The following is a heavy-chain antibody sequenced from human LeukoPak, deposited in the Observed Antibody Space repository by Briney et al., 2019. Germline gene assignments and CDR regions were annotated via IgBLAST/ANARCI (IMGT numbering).Heavy chain of an antibody. V-gene: IGHV3-30*03. CDR1: GFTFSSYG. CDR3: ASHSSSWYGFDY. J-gene: IGHJ4*02. D-gene: IGHD6-13*01. CDR2: ISNDGSNK. Sequence: GGSLRLSCVASGFTFSSYGMHWVRQAPGKGLEWVAVISNDGSNKYYADSVKGRFTISRDNSKNTLYLQMNSLRAEDTAVYYCASHSSSWYGFDYWGQGTLVTVSS.